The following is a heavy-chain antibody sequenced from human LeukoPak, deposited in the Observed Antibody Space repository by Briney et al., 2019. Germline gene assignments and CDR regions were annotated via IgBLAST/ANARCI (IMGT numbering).Heavy chain of an antibody. Sequence: ASVKVSCRASGYTFTTYDINWVRQATGQGLEWMGWMNPKSGYTGHAQRFQGRVTITRDTSISTVYMELSSLRSDDTAVYYCAREVDSSSWYSVDLYCYGMDVWGQGTTVTVSS. CDR1: GYTFTTYD. D-gene: IGHD6-13*01. V-gene: IGHV1-8*03. CDR3: AREVDSSSWYSVDLYCYGMDV. CDR2: MNPKSGYT. J-gene: IGHJ6*02.